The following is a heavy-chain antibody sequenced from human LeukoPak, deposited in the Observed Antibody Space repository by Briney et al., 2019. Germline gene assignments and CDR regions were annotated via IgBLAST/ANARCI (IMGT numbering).Heavy chain of an antibody. CDR3: ARGKLSYDLSSGYRYYFDY. V-gene: IGHV4-34*01. J-gene: IGHJ4*02. Sequence: SETLSLTCGVYGGSFSGSYWIWIRQPPGRGLEWIGEINHIGSTNYNPSFKSRVTISVDTSMNQFSLKLSSVTAADTAVYYCARGKLSYDLSSGYRYYFDYWGQGTLVTVSS. D-gene: IGHD3-3*01. CDR2: INHIGST. CDR1: GGSFSGSY.